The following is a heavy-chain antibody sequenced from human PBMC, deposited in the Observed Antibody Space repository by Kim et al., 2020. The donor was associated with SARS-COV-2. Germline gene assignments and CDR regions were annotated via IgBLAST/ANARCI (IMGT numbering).Heavy chain of an antibody. D-gene: IGHD3-10*01. CDR3: ARCLGMVRGVSCYYGMDV. J-gene: IGHJ6*02. V-gene: IGHV5-51*01. CDR1: EDTLPATVW. Sequence: GESLKISCKGSEDTLPATVWIAWVRQMPGKGLEWMGIIYPGDSDTRYSPSFQGQVTISVDKSISTAYLQWSSLKASDTAMYYCARCLGMVRGVSCYYGMDVWGQGTTVTVS. CDR2: IYPGDSDT.